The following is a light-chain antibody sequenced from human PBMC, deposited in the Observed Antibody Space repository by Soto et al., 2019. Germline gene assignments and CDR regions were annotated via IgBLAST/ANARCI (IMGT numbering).Light chain of an antibody. CDR3: QQYNDWPPRWT. V-gene: IGKV3-15*01. Sequence: EAVMTQSPATLSVSPGERVTLSCRASQSVSTNLAWYQQKPGQAPRLLIYAASTRAIGIPARFNAGGSGTEFTLTISSMQSEDFAVYYCQQYNDWPPRWTFGQGTNVEIK. CDR2: AAS. CDR1: QSVSTN. J-gene: IGKJ1*01.